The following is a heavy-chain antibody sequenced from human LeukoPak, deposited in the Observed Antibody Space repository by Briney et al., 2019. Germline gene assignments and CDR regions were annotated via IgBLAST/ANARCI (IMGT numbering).Heavy chain of an antibody. CDR3: ARVRPSGMIVSRGDAFDI. V-gene: IGHV4-39*07. CDR2: IYYSGST. CDR1: GGSISSSSYY. Sequence: SETLSLTCTVSGGSISSSSYYWGWIRQPPGKGLEWIGSIYYSGSTYYNPSLKSRVTISVDTSKNQFSLKLSSVTAADTAVYYCARVRPSGMIVSRGDAFDIWGQGTMVTVSS. D-gene: IGHD3-22*01. J-gene: IGHJ3*02.